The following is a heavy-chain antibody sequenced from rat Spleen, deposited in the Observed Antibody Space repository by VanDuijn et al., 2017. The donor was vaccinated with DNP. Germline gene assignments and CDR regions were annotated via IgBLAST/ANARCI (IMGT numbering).Heavy chain of an antibody. V-gene: IGHV5-22*01. CDR3: ARLTTTYWYFDF. Sequence: EVQLVESGGGLVQPGRSLKLSCAASGFTFSAYYMAWVRQAPTKGLEWVAYIGSDGGNTYYGDSVKGRFTISRDNAKSTLYLQMNSLRSEDMATYYCARLTTTYWYFDFWGPGTMVTVSS. CDR2: IGSDGGNT. CDR1: GFTFSAYY. J-gene: IGHJ1*01. D-gene: IGHD1-11*01.